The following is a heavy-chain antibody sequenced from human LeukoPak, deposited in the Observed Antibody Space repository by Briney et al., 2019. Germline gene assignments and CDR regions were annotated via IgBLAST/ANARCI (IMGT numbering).Heavy chain of an antibody. CDR1: GFTFSDYY. D-gene: IGHD3-10*01. J-gene: IGHJ4*02. Sequence: GGSLRLSCAAYGFTFSDYYMSWIRQAPGKGLEWVSYISSSSSYTNYADSVKGRFTISRDNAKNSLYLQMNSLRAEDTAVYYCARVGPEVRGVITQIFDYWGQGTLVTVSS. CDR2: ISSSSSYT. CDR3: ARVGPEVRGVITQIFDY. V-gene: IGHV3-11*03.